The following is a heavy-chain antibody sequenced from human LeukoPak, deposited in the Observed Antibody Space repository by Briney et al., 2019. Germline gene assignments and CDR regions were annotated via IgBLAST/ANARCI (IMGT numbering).Heavy chain of an antibody. D-gene: IGHD1-26*01. Sequence: GGSLRLSCAASGFTFSSYWTHWVRQAPGKGLVRVSRINSDGSSTSYADSVKGRFTISRDNAKNTLYLQMNSLRADDTAVYYCAGGRSGTYYDYWGQGTLVTVSS. V-gene: IGHV3-74*01. CDR1: GFTFSSYW. CDR3: AGGRSGTYYDY. J-gene: IGHJ4*02. CDR2: INSDGSST.